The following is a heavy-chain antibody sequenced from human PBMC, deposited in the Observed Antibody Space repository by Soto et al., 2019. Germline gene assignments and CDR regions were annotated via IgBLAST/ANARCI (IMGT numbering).Heavy chain of an antibody. V-gene: IGHV3-23*01. Sequence: EVQLLESGGGLVQPGGSLRLSCAASGFTFCSYAMSWVRQAPGKGQEWVLAVSSSGGSTYYADSVKGRFTISRDNSKNTLYLQMNSLRAEDTAVYYCAKYSTSWRGGQFDYWGQGTLVTVSS. J-gene: IGHJ4*02. CDR2: VSSSGGST. CDR3: AKYSTSWRGGQFDY. CDR1: GFTFCSYA. D-gene: IGHD6-13*01.